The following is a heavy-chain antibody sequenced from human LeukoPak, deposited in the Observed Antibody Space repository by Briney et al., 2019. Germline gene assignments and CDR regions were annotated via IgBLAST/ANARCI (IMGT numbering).Heavy chain of an antibody. D-gene: IGHD2-21*02. CDR2: ISNSGNVI. Sequence: TGGSLRLSCVASGFSFSDHYMTWIRQAPGQGLEWVSHISNSGNVILYADSVKGRFNISRDNAKNSLYLQMNSLRAEDTAMYYCARDLQVTNCGDDCYPRWYFDFWGRGTLVTVSS. V-gene: IGHV3-11*01. CDR1: GFSFSDHY. J-gene: IGHJ2*01. CDR3: ARDLQVTNCGDDCYPRWYFDF.